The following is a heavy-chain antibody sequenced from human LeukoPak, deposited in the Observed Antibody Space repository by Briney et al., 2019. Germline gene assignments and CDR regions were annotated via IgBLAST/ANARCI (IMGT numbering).Heavy chain of an antibody. V-gene: IGHV4-59*11. J-gene: IGHJ5*02. CDR3: ARSVAGPIDP. D-gene: IGHD6-19*01. CDR2: IYYSGST. Sequence: SETLSLTCTVTGGSISSHYWSWIRQPPGKGLEWIGYIYYSGSTNYNPSLKSRVTISVDASKNQFSLKLSSVTAADTAVYYCARSVAGPIDPRGQGTLVTVSS. CDR1: GGSISSHY.